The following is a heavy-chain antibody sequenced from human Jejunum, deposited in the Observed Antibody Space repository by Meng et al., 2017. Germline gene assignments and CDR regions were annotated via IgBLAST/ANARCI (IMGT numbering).Heavy chain of an antibody. Sequence: VLVVESGGGLVKPGGSLRLSCVASGFTFSNYAMSWVRQTPGKGLEWVSAISDSGGSSYYTDSVGGRFTISRDNSKNTLFLQMNSLRAEDTAVYYCAKKNYDFWRGYSDSWGQGTLVTVSS. CDR2: ISDSGGSS. J-gene: IGHJ4*02. V-gene: IGHV3-23*04. CDR3: AKKNYDFWRGYSDS. CDR1: GFTFSNYA. D-gene: IGHD3-3*01.